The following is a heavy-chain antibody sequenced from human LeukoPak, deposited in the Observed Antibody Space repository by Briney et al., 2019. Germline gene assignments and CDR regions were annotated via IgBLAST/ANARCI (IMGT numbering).Heavy chain of an antibody. CDR2: IYYSGST. D-gene: IGHD1-26*01. CDR1: GGSISSYY. CDR3: ARDVGSHNAFDI. V-gene: IGHV4-59*01. J-gene: IGHJ3*02. Sequence: PSETLSLTCTVSGGSISSYYWRWIRQPPGKGLEWIGYIYYSGSTNYNPSLKSRVTISVDTSKNQFSLKLSSVTAADTAVYYCARDVGSHNAFDIWGQGTMVTVSS.